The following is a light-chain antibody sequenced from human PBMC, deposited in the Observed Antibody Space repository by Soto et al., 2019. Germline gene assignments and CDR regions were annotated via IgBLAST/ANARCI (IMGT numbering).Light chain of an antibody. CDR1: QNVINNY. J-gene: IGKJ5*01. V-gene: IGKV3-20*01. Sequence: EITLTQSPDTLSLSPGERATLSCRASQNVINNYLAWYQQKPGQAPGLLIYGASSRASGIADRFSGSGSGTTFTLTITRLEPEDFAVYYCQQYVGTSITFGQGTRLEIK. CDR2: GAS. CDR3: QQYVGTSIT.